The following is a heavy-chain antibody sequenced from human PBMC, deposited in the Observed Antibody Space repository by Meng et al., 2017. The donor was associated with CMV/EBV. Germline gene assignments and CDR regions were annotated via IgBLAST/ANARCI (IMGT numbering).Heavy chain of an antibody. D-gene: IGHD7-27*01. V-gene: IGHV3-21*01. CDR2: IGRSGTDI. J-gene: IGHJ4*02. CDR3: ATDPNWGTL. CDR1: QLIFSTYD. Sequence: VLLVEAGGGLVKPGGSLRLSCAVSQLIFSTYDMNWVRQAPGRGVGWVASIGRSGTDIAYSDSVRGRFTNSRDIPKNSLYLQMNSLRVEDTAVYYCATDPNWGTLWGQGALVTVSS.